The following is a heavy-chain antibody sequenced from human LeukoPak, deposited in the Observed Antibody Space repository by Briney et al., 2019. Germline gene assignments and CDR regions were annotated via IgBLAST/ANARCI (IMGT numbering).Heavy chain of an antibody. CDR2: IKSKTDGGTT. CDR3: TTEGGWCSSTSCYTGDY. Sequence: GGSLRLSCAASGFTFSNAWMSWVRQAPGKGLEWVGRIKSKTDGGTTDYAAPVKGRFTISRDDSKNTLYLQMNSLKTEDTAVYYCTTEGGWCSSTSCYTGDYWDQGTLVTVSS. J-gene: IGHJ4*02. V-gene: IGHV3-15*01. CDR1: GFTFSNAW. D-gene: IGHD2-2*02.